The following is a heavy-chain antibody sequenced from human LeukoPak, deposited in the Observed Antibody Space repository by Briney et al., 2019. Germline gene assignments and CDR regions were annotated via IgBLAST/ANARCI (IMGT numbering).Heavy chain of an antibody. D-gene: IGHD4-23*01. CDR3: AGHGGGYGGVFDI. Sequence: SETLSLTCTVSGDSINDFYCSWIRQSPGKGLEWLGYSHNTGRANYNPSLDSRVTISVDMSKNQFSLRLTSGTAADTAVYYCAGHGGGYGGVFDIWGQGTVVIVSS. CDR1: GDSINDFY. J-gene: IGHJ3*02. V-gene: IGHV4-59*08. CDR2: SHNTGRA.